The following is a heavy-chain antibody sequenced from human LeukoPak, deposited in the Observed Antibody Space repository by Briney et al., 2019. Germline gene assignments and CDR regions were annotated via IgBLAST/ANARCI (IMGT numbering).Heavy chain of an antibody. D-gene: IGHD5-12*01. Sequence: GGSPRLSCAASEFTFSGYWMSWFRQAPGKGLEWVATIKQDGSETDYVDSVKGRFTISRDNAKNSLYLQMNSLRIEDTAVYYCARAQWRRPDYWGQGTLVTVSS. CDR3: ARAQWRRPDY. V-gene: IGHV3-7*02. CDR1: EFTFSGYW. CDR2: IKQDGSET. J-gene: IGHJ4*02.